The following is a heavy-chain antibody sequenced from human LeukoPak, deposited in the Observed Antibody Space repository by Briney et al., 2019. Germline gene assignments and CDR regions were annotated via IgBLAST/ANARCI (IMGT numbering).Heavy chain of an antibody. CDR2: ISAYNGNT. CDR3: ARWRGLAAGQSDAFDI. Sequence: GASVEVSCKASGYTFTGYYMHWVRQAPGQGLEWMGWISAYNGNTNYAQKPQGRVTMTTDTSTSTAYMELRSLRSDDTAVYYCARWRGLAAGQSDAFDIWGQGTMVTVSS. CDR1: GYTFTGYY. D-gene: IGHD6-13*01. V-gene: IGHV1-18*04. J-gene: IGHJ3*02.